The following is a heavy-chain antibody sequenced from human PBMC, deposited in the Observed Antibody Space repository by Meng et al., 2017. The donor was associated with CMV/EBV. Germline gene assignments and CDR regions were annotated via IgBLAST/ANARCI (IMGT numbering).Heavy chain of an antibody. CDR2: ISSSSSYI. D-gene: IGHD3-10*01. CDR1: GFTFDDYT. V-gene: IGHV3-21*01. J-gene: IGHJ4*02. Sequence: GGSLRLSCAASGFTFDDYTMHWVRQAPGKGLEWVSSISSSSSYIYYADSVKGRFTISRDNAKNSLYLQMNSLRAEDTAVYYCARAAGSLLRYYFDYWGQGTLVTVSS. CDR3: ARAAGSLLRYYFDY.